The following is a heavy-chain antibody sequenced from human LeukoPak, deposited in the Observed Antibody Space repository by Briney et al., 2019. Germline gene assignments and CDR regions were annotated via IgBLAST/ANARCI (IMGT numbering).Heavy chain of an antibody. D-gene: IGHD3-3*01. CDR1: GFTFSSYS. CDR2: ISSSSSYI. J-gene: IGHJ4*02. CDR3: ARARYDFWSGYYVY. Sequence: KPGGSLRLSCAASGFTFSSYSMNWVRKAPGKGLEWVSSISSSSSYIYYADSVKGRFTISRDNAKNSLYLQMNGLRAEDTAVYYCARARYDFWSGYYVYWGQGTLVTVSS. V-gene: IGHV3-21*01.